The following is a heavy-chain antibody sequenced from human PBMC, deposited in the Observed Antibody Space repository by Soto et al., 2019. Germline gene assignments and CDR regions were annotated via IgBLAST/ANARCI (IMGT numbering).Heavy chain of an antibody. CDR3: ASTERGPEYFDY. CDR1: GGSISSSSYY. D-gene: IGHD3-10*01. Sequence: QLQLQESGPGLVKPSETLSLTCTVSGGSISSSSYYWGWIRQPPGKGLEWIGSIYYSGSTYYTRSLKSRVTKSVDTSKNQFSLKLSSVTAADTAVYYCASTERGPEYFDYWGQGTLVTVSA. CDR2: IYYSGST. V-gene: IGHV4-39*01. J-gene: IGHJ4*02.